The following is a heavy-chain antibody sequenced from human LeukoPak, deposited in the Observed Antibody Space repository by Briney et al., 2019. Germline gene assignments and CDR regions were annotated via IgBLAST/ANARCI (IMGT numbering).Heavy chain of an antibody. D-gene: IGHD1-26*01. CDR1: GGSISNLY. CDR2: IYVSGRI. Sequence: PSETLSLTCSVSGGSISNLYLSWIRQPAGKGLEWIGRIYVSGRIDYNPSLRSRVTISVDTSKNQFSLKLSSVTAADTAVYYCARGGRGGSSRELYFDYWGQGTLVTVSS. CDR3: ARGGRGGSSRELYFDY. J-gene: IGHJ4*02. V-gene: IGHV4-4*07.